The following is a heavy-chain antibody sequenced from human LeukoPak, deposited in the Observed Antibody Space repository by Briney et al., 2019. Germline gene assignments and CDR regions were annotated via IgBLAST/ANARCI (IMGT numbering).Heavy chain of an antibody. CDR1: GGSINSIIYY. Sequence: SETLSLTCTVSGGSINSIIYYWGWIRQAPGKGLEWIGTIYYSGITFYTPSLKSRVTVSVDTSKNQFSLNLSSVTAADTAVYYCARVAPSGSGNYYSFDYWGQGTLVIVSS. CDR2: IYYSGIT. D-gene: IGHD3-10*01. J-gene: IGHJ4*02. V-gene: IGHV4-39*07. CDR3: ARVAPSGSGNYYSFDY.